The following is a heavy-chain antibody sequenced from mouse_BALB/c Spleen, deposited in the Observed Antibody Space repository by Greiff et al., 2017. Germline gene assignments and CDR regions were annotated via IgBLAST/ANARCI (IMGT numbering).Heavy chain of an antibody. D-gene: IGHD2-3*01. CDR1: GFNIKDYY. CDR2: IDPENGDT. Sequence: DVQLQESGAELVRSGASVKLSCTASGFNIKDYYMHWVKQRPEQGLEWIGWIDPENGDTEYAPKFQGKATMTADTSSNTAYLQLSSLTSEDTAVYYCNDGYYEAYWGQGTLVTVSA. J-gene: IGHJ3*01. CDR3: NDGYYEAY. V-gene: IGHV14-4*02.